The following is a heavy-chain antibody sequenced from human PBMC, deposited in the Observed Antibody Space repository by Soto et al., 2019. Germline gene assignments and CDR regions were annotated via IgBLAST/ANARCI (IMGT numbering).Heavy chain of an antibody. V-gene: IGHV3-11*06. CDR2: ISMSGSYK. Sequence: GGSLRLSCVGSDFSLSGSYMSWVRQAPGKGLEWLSFISMSGSYKTYAASVEGRFTISRDNVKNILYLQMDSLRAEDTAVYYCASRGHCSNGQCHPFDSWGQLTHVT. J-gene: IGHJ4*02. D-gene: IGHD2-8*01. CDR1: DFSLSGSY. CDR3: ASRGHCSNGQCHPFDS.